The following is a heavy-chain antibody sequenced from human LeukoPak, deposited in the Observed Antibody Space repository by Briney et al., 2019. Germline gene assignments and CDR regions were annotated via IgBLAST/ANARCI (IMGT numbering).Heavy chain of an antibody. J-gene: IGHJ5*02. CDR1: GFTFSSYG. V-gene: IGHV3-33*01. Sequence: GGSLRLSCAASGFTFSSYGMHWVRQAPGKGLEWVVVIWYDGSNKYYADSVKGRFTISRDNSKNTLYLQMNSLRAEDTAVYYCAREEVAVAGYNWFDPWGQGTLVTVSS. CDR3: AREEVAVAGYNWFDP. CDR2: IWYDGSNK. D-gene: IGHD6-19*01.